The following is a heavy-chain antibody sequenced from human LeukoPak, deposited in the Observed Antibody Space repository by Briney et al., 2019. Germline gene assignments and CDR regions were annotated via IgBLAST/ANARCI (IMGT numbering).Heavy chain of an antibody. D-gene: IGHD2-21*01. Sequence: GGSLRLSCAASGFILSNSAMTWVRQAPGKGLQWVSGIDTKGTRTYYADSVKGRFSISRDNSKNSLYLQMNSLRAEDTAVYYCARGLCGGDCYDYWGQGNLVTVSS. CDR2: IDTKGTRT. CDR1: GFILSNSA. J-gene: IGHJ4*02. CDR3: ARGLCGGDCYDY. V-gene: IGHV3-23*05.